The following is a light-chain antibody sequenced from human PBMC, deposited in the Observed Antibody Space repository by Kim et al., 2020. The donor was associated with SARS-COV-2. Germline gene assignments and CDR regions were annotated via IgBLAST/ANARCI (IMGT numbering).Light chain of an antibody. CDR1: DIGSKS. CDR3: QVWDSSSDHRVV. J-gene: IGLJ2*01. V-gene: IGLV3-21*04. CDR2: YDS. Sequence: PGKEAMGSFGGNDIGSKSVTRYQQKSGQAPALVIYYDSDRPSGIPERFSGSNSGNTATLTISRVEAGDEADYYCQVWDSSSDHRVVFGGGTQLTVL.